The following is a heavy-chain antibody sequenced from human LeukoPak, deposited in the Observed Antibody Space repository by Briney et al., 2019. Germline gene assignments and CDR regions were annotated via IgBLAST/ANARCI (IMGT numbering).Heavy chain of an antibody. CDR3: ANHLGYCSSTSCRPPDY. CDR1: GFTYSSYA. D-gene: IGHD2-2*01. V-gene: IGHV3-23*01. CDR2: ISGSGGST. J-gene: IGHJ4*02. Sequence: GGSLRLSCAASGFTYSSYAMSWVRQDPGKGLEWVSAISGSGGSTYYADSVKGRFTISRDNSKNTLYLQMNSLRAEDTAVYYCANHLGYCSSTSCRPPDYWGQGTLVTVSS.